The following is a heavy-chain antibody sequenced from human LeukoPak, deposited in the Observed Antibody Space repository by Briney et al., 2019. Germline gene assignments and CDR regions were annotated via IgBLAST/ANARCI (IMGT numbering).Heavy chain of an antibody. CDR1: GGSFSGYY. D-gene: IGHD1-14*01. Sequence: SETLSLTCAVYGGSFSGYYWSWIRQPPGKGLEWIGEINRGGSTNYNPSLKSRVTISVDTSKNQFSLKLSSVTAADTAVYYCARGSADHRGFDYWGQGTLVTVSS. V-gene: IGHV4-34*01. CDR2: INRGGST. J-gene: IGHJ4*02. CDR3: ARGSADHRGFDY.